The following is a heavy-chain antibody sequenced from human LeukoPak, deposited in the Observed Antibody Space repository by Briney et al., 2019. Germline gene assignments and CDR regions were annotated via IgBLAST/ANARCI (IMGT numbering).Heavy chain of an antibody. CDR1: GFTFSGYS. Sequence: GRSLRLSCAVSGFTFSGYSMHWVRQAPGKGLEWVSSISSSGSSIYYADSVKGRFSISRDNAKNSLSLQMHSLRAEDTALYYCARDPGDRSGYYRSFDYWGQGTLVTVSS. J-gene: IGHJ4*02. V-gene: IGHV3-21*01. CDR2: ISSSGSSI. D-gene: IGHD3-22*01. CDR3: ARDPGDRSGYYRSFDY.